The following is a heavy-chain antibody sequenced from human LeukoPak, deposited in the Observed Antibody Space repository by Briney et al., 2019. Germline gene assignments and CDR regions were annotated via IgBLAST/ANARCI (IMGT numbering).Heavy chain of an antibody. CDR1: GFTFSNFW. J-gene: IGHJ4*02. V-gene: IGHV3-74*01. D-gene: IGHD5-18*01. CDR2: ISRDGTTT. Sequence: GGSLRLSCAASGFTFSNFWMHWVRQTPDKGLVWISRISRDGTTTYYADSVRGGFTISRDNAKNSLYLQMNSLRAEDTALYYCARDLRIQLWTAFDYWGQGTLVTVSS. CDR3: ARDLRIQLWTAFDY.